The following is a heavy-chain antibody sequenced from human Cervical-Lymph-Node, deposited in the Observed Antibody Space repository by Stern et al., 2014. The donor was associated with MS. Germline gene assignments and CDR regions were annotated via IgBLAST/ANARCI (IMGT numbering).Heavy chain of an antibody. CDR3: TRVMNRGWRRPFDY. CDR1: GFTFDDYA. D-gene: IGHD1/OR15-1a*01. J-gene: IGHJ4*02. V-gene: IGHV3-9*01. Sequence: EVQLVQSGGGLVQPGRSLRLSCAASGFTFDDYAMHWVRQGPGKGLEWVSGISWNSVTIGYADSVKGRFTISRDNAKNSLYLQMNSLRTEDTALYYCTRVMNRGWRRPFDYWGQGALVTVSS. CDR2: ISWNSVTI.